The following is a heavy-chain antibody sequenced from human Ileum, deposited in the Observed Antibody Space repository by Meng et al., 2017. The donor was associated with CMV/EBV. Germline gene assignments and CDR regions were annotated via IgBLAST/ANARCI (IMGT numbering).Heavy chain of an antibody. CDR3: ARKDDGVYLGALDY. CDR1: GYTFTSYG. Sequence: VQLMRAGAGVKKPGASVKVSCKDSGYTFTSYGISWVRQAPGQGLEWMGWISTYNGDTYYAQNLQGRVTMTTDTSTSTAYMELRSLRSDDTAVYYCARKDDGVYLGALDYWGQGTLVTVSS. J-gene: IGHJ4*02. CDR2: ISTYNGDT. V-gene: IGHV1-18*01. D-gene: IGHD4-17*01.